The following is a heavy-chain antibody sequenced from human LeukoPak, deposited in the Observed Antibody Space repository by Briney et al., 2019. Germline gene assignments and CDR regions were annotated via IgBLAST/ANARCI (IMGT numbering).Heavy chain of an antibody. Sequence: GGSLRLSCAASGFTFSSYGMHWVRQAPGKGLEWVAVIWYDGSNKYYADSVKGRFTISRDNSKNTLYLKLSSLRAEDTAVYYCAKSTSPLYYYYGMDVWGQGTTVTVSS. V-gene: IGHV3-33*06. CDR3: AKSTSPLYYYYGMDV. CDR1: GFTFSSYG. J-gene: IGHJ6*02. D-gene: IGHD2-2*01. CDR2: IWYDGSNK.